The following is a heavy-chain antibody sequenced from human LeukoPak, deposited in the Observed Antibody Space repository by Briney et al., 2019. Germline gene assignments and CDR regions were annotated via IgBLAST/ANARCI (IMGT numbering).Heavy chain of an antibody. V-gene: IGHV3-23*01. Sequence: AGGSLRLSCAASGFTFSIYAMSWVRQAPGKGLEWVSAITSSGDGTYYTDPVKGRFTISRDNSNYMLYPRMNSLRAEDTAIYYCAKDRPNYYGSNGHYYRRDGDSWGQGTLVTVSS. CDR3: AKDRPNYYGSNGHYYRRDGDS. CDR2: ITSSGDGT. D-gene: IGHD3-22*01. CDR1: GFTFSIYA. J-gene: IGHJ5*01.